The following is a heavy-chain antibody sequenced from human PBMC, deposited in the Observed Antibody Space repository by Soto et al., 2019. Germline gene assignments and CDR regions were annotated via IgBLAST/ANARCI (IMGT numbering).Heavy chain of an antibody. D-gene: IGHD3-9*01. CDR2: ISAYNGNT. J-gene: IGHJ4*02. V-gene: IGHV1-18*01. CDR1: GYTFTSYG. Sequence: GASVKVSCKASGYTFTSYGISWVRQAPGQGLEWMGWISAYNGNTNYAQKLQGRVTMTTDTSTSTAYMELRSLRSDDTAVYYCARLYYDILTGYYTFDYWGQGTLVTVSS. CDR3: ARLYYDILTGYYTFDY.